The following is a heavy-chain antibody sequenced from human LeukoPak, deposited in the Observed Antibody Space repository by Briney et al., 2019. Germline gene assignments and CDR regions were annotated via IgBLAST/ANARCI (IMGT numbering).Heavy chain of an antibody. CDR3: ARVSGSRLPAY. CDR2: ISSSSAR. D-gene: IGHD3-3*01. Sequence: GGSLRLSCAASGFTFSSHSMNWVRQAPGKGLEWISYISSSSARYYADSVKGRFTISRDDARNSLYLQMSSLRAEDTAVYYCARVSGSRLPAYWGQGALVTVSS. V-gene: IGHV3-48*01. CDR1: GFTFSSHS. J-gene: IGHJ4*02.